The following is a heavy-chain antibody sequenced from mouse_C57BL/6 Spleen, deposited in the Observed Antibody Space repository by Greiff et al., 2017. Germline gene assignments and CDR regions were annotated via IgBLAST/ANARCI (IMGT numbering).Heavy chain of an antibody. Sequence: EVKLVESGGDLVKPGGSLKLSCAASGFTFSSYGMSWVRQTPDKRLEWVATISSGGSYTYYPDSVKGRFTISRDNAKNTLYLQMSSLKSEDTAMYYCARGDSYAMDYWGQGTSVTVSS. CDR3: ARGDSYAMDY. CDR2: ISSGGSYT. V-gene: IGHV5-6*01. CDR1: GFTFSSYG. J-gene: IGHJ4*01.